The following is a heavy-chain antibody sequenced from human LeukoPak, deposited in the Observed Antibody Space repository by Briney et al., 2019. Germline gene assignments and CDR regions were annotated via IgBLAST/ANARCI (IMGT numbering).Heavy chain of an antibody. D-gene: IGHD2-15*01. CDR3: ARGGIVVVVAPLDY. CDR2: ISSSSSYT. Sequence: PGGSLRLSCAASGFTFSDYYMSWIRQAPGKGLEWVSYISSSSSYTNYADSVKGRFTISRDNAKNSLYLQMNSLRAEDTAVYYCARGGIVVVVAPLDYWGQGTLVTVSS. V-gene: IGHV3-11*05. CDR1: GFTFSDYY. J-gene: IGHJ4*02.